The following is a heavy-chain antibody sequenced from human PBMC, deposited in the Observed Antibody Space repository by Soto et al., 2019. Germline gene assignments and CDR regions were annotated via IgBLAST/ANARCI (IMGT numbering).Heavy chain of an antibody. V-gene: IGHV1-18*01. J-gene: IGHJ4*02. CDR2: ISAHNGNT. CDR3: ARGRDGDY. D-gene: IGHD6-6*01. CDR1: GYGFTTYG. Sequence: QVHLVQSGAEVKKPGASVKVSCKGSGYGFTTYGITWVRQAPGQGLEWMAWISAHNGNTNYAQKLQGRVTVTRDTSTSTXXMEXRSLRSDDTAVYYCARGRDGDYWGQGALVTVSS.